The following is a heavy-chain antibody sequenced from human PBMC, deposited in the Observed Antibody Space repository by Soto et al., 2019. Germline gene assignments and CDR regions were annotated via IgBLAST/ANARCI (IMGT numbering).Heavy chain of an antibody. Sequence: PGASLTLSFKCYRYRFTSYWTSWVLEIPRKDMDSMGMIYPGNSYISYSPSFQGQVTISAARSVSTHYLQWNSLKASDTAIYYCGGEARNFWTDALHIWGQ. CDR3: GGEARNFWTDALHI. CDR1: RYRFTSYW. CDR2: IYPGNSYI. V-gene: IGHV5-51*02. J-gene: IGHJ3*02. D-gene: IGHD1-1*01.